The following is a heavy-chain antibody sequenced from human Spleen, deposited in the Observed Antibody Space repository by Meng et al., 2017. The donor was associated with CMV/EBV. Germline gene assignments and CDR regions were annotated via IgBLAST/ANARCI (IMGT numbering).Heavy chain of an antibody. CDR3: ARDWGYTRVMDV. Sequence: GESLKISCAASGFTFSSYAMHWVRQAPGKGLEWVAVISYDGSNKYYADSVKGRFTISRDNSKNTLYLQMNSLRAEDTAVYYCARDWGYTRVMDVWGQGTTVTVSS. CDR1: GFTFSSYA. V-gene: IGHV3-30-3*01. J-gene: IGHJ6*02. D-gene: IGHD3-16*02. CDR2: ISYDGSNK.